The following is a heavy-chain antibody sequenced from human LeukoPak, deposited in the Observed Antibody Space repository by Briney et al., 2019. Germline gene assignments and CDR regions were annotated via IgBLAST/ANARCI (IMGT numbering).Heavy chain of an antibody. Sequence: PSETLSLTCTVSGGSISSSSYYWGWIRQPPGKGLEWIGSIYYSGSTYYNPSLKSRVTISVDTSKNQFSLKLSSVIAADTAVYYCASPQAYCSGGSCHNWFDPWGQGTLVTVSS. V-gene: IGHV4-39*01. CDR3: ASPQAYCSGGSCHNWFDP. CDR1: GGSISSSSYY. J-gene: IGHJ5*02. CDR2: IYYSGST. D-gene: IGHD2-15*01.